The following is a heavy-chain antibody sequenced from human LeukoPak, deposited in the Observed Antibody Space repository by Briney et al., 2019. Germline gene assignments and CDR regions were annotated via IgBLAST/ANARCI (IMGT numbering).Heavy chain of an antibody. CDR2: ISGSGGST. CDR3: AKDSGSYPTGYFDL. V-gene: IGHV3-23*01. D-gene: IGHD1-26*01. CDR1: GFTFSSYA. Sequence: GGSLRLSCAASGFTFSSYAMSWVRQAPGKGLEWVSAISGSGGSTYYADSVKGRLTISRDNSKNTLYLQMNSLRAEDTAVYYCAKDSGSYPTGYFDLWGRGTLVTVSS. J-gene: IGHJ2*01.